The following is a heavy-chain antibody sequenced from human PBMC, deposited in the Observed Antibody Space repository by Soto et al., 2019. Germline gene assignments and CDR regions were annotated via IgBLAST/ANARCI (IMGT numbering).Heavy chain of an antibody. CDR2: IRSKAKSYAT. Sequence: GGSLRLSCAASGFTFSGSAMHWVRQASGKGLEWVGRIRSKAKSYATVYAASVEGRFTISRDDSKNTAYLQMNSLRIEDTAVYYCTRLGIAAAGTDYWGQGTLVTVSS. J-gene: IGHJ4*02. CDR3: TRLGIAAAGTDY. D-gene: IGHD6-13*01. CDR1: GFTFSGSA. V-gene: IGHV3-73*01.